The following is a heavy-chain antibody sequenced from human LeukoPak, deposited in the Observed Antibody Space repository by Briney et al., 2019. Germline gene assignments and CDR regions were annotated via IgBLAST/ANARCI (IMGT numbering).Heavy chain of an antibody. CDR3: ARDGHYFAMDV. V-gene: IGHV3-7*03. CDR2: INHNGNVN. J-gene: IGHJ6*02. Sequence: GGSLRLSCAASGFTFSSYWMNWARQAPGKGLEWVASINHNGNVNYYVDSVKGRFTISRDNAKSSVHLQMNGLRAEDTAIYYCARDGHYFAMDVWGQGTTVTVSS. CDR1: GFTFSSYW.